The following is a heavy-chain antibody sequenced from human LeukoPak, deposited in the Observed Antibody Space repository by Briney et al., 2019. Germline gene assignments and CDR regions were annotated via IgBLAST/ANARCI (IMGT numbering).Heavy chain of an antibody. CDR1: GFTFSSYA. D-gene: IGHD5-24*01. Sequence: GGSLRLSCAASGFTFSSYAMHWVRQAPGKGLEWVAVISYDGSNKYYADSMKGRFTISRDNSKNTLYLQMNSLRAEDTAVYYCARGGQRPRSGYFDYWGQGTLVTVS. V-gene: IGHV3-30*01. J-gene: IGHJ4*02. CDR2: ISYDGSNK. CDR3: ARGGQRPRSGYFDY.